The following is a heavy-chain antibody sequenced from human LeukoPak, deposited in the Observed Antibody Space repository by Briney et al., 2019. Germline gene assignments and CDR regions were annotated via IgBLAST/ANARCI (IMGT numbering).Heavy chain of an antibody. V-gene: IGHV4-34*01. CDR2: INHSGST. CDR3: AKGRYYYDSSAYHAFDY. Sequence: SETLSLTCAVYGGSFSGYYWSWIRQPPGKGLEWIGEINHSGSTNYNPSLKSRVTISVDTSKNQFSLKLSSVTAADTAVYYCAKGRYYYDSSAYHAFDYWGQGTLVTISS. D-gene: IGHD3-22*01. J-gene: IGHJ4*02. CDR1: GGSFSGYY.